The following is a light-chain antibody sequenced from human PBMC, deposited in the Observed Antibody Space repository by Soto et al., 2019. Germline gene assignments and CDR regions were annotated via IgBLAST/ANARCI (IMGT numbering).Light chain of an antibody. CDR3: QQRSDWPPT. CDR1: QSVSSY. V-gene: IGKV3-11*01. Sequence: EIVLTQSPATLSLSPGERATLSCRASQSVSSYLAWYQQRPGQAPRLLIYGASNRATGIPARFSGSGSGTDFTLTISILEPEDFAVYYCQQRSDWPPTFGGGTKVDIK. CDR2: GAS. J-gene: IGKJ4*01.